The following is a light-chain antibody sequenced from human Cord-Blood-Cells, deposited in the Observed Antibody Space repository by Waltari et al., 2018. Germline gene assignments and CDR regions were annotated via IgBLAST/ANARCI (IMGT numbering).Light chain of an antibody. J-gene: IGKJ2*01. CDR1: QSVSSN. CDR3: QQYNNWPYT. Sequence: EIVMTQSPATLSVSPGERATLSCRASQSVSSNLAWYQQKPGQAPRLLIYGASTRATCIPSRFSGRGSGTEFTLTISSLQSEDFAVYYCQQYNNWPYTFGQGTKLEIK. CDR2: GAS. V-gene: IGKV3-15*01.